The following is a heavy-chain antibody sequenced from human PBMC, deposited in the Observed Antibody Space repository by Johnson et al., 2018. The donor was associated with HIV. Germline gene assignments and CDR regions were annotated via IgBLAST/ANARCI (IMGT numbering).Heavy chain of an antibody. CDR2: ISYDGSNK. Sequence: QVQVVESGGGVVQPGRSLRLSCAASGFTFSSYAMHWVRQAPGKGLEWVAVISYDGSNKYYADSVKGRFSISRDNSKNTLYLQMNSLRAEDTAVYYCAKDQWNSSWTNDAFDIWGQGTMVTVSS. J-gene: IGHJ3*02. CDR3: AKDQWNSSWTNDAFDI. CDR1: GFTFSSYA. V-gene: IGHV3-30-3*01. D-gene: IGHD6-13*01.